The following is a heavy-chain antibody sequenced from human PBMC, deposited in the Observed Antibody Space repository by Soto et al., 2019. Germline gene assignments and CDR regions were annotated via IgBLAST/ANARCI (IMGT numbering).Heavy chain of an antibody. CDR3: VRYDRINMKPYSPEGFHI. J-gene: IGHJ3*02. V-gene: IGHV4-39*01. CDR1: GDSISSSNSH. D-gene: IGHD3-3*02. Sequence: SETLSLTCTVSGDSISSSNSHWGWTRQPPGKGLEYIGSVYYGGAIFYSGNIYYNPSLKSRVTISVDTSKNQSSLRLSSVTAADTGVYYCVRYDRINMKPYSPEGFHIWGQGTMVTVSS. CDR2: VYYGGAIFYSGNI.